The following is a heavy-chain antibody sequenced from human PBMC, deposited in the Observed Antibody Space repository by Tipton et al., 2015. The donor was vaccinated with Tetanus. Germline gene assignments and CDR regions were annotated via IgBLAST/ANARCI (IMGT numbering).Heavy chain of an antibody. D-gene: IGHD3-3*01. V-gene: IGHV4-30-2*01. CDR1: GALITTGGYS. J-gene: IGHJ4*02. Sequence: TLSLTCNVSGALITTGGYSWGWIRQPPGQGLEWLGYIYQTDSTYYNPSVRSRLTLSLQRSKNQVSLKLSSVTAADTAVYYCARANYDFPKKGPFDSWGQGTLVIVSS. CDR3: ARANYDFPKKGPFDS. CDR2: IYQTDST.